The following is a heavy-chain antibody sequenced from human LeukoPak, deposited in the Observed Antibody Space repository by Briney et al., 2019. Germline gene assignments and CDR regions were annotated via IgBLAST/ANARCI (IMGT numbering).Heavy chain of an antibody. V-gene: IGHV5-51*01. CDR1: GYSFTSYW. J-gene: IGHJ6*03. D-gene: IGHD3-10*01. CDR3: ARLASWNTEFYYYYMDV. Sequence: GESLKISCKGSGYSFTSYWIGWVRQMPGKGLEWMGIIFPGDSDTRYSPSFQGQVTISADKSISTAYLQWSSLKASDTAMYYCARLASWNTEFYYYYMDVWGKGTTVTISS. CDR2: IFPGDSDT.